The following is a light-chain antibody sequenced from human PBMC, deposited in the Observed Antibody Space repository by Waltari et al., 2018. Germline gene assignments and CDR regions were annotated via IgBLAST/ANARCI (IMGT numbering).Light chain of an antibody. CDR2: SAS. V-gene: IGKV1-39*01. J-gene: IGKJ5*01. CDR1: QSIRTY. Sequence: DIQMTQSPSSLSASVGDRVTITCGPSQSIRTYLNWYQQKPGKAPKLLIYSASTLQSGVPSRFSGSGSGTDFTLTISSLQPEDFATYFCQQSYSAPPTFGQGTRLDIK. CDR3: QQSYSAPPT.